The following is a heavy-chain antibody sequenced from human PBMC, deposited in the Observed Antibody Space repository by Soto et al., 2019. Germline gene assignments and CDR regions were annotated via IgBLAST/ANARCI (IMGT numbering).Heavy chain of an antibody. CDR1: AAYISRGH. CDR2: IYYDGRT. CDR3: ASFAFD. Sequence: SEARSVTFTVSAAYISRGHWRWSRQSPGQGLEWIGYIYYDGRTHYNPSLRSRVTMSVDTSKNQFSLILNSVTATDTPQYHCASFAFD. J-gene: IGHJ2*01. V-gene: IGHV4-30-4*01.